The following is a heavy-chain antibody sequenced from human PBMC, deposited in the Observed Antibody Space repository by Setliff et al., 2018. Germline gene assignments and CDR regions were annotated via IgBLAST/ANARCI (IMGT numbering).Heavy chain of an antibody. V-gene: IGHV3-23*01. Sequence: GGSLRLSCVGSGFTISGYAITWVRQVPGKGLEWISSIKDSDYSTYYADSVKGRFTISKDNSKNTLFLQMNSLTKEDTGVYFCAKDSLEVVIALHGMDVWGQGTTVTVSS. J-gene: IGHJ6*02. D-gene: IGHD2-21*01. CDR3: AKDSLEVVIALHGMDV. CDR2: IKDSDYST. CDR1: GFTISGYA.